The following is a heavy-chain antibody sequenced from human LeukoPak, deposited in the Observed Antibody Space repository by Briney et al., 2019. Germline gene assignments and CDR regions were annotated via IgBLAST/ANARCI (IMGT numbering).Heavy chain of an antibody. V-gene: IGHV4-34*01. J-gene: IGHJ4*02. CDR1: GGSFSGYY. CDR3: ARDPTRGLRWYQYYFDY. Sequence: SSETLSLTCAVYGGSFSGYYWSWIRQPPGKGLEWIGEINHSGSTNYNPSLKSRVTISVDTSKNQFSLKLSSVTAADTAVYYCARDPTRGLRWYQYYFDYWGQGTLVTVSS. D-gene: IGHD4-23*01. CDR2: INHSGST.